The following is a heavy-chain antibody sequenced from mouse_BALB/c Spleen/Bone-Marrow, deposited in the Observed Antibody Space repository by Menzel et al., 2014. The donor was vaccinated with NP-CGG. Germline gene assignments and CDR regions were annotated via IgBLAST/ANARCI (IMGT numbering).Heavy chain of an antibody. Sequence: EVMVEESGGGLVQPGGSLKLSCAASGFDFSRYWMSWVRQVPGKGLEWIGEINPDSSTINYTPSLKDKFIISRDNARNTLYLQMSRVRSEDSALYYCARLSYYGNLFVWGAGTTVTVSS. V-gene: IGHV4-1*02. CDR1: GFDFSRYW. CDR2: INPDSSTI. CDR3: ARLSYYGNLFV. D-gene: IGHD1-1*01. J-gene: IGHJ1*01.